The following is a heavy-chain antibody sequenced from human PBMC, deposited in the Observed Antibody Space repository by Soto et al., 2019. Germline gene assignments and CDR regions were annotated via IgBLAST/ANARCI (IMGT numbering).Heavy chain of an antibody. D-gene: IGHD6-19*01. CDR1: GFTFSSYW. Sequence: WGSLRLSCAASGFTFSSYWISWFLQDPGKGREWLASINQHGSGKYYVDSLKGRFTISRDNAKNSLYLQMNSLRAEDTAVYYCASTKHASYLSSGDPGWFDPWGQGTLVTVSS. J-gene: IGHJ5*02. CDR3: ASTKHASYLSSGDPGWFDP. CDR2: INQHGSGK. V-gene: IGHV3-7*03.